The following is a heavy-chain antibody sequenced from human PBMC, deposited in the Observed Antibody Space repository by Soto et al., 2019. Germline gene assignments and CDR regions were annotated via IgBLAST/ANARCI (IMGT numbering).Heavy chain of an antibody. J-gene: IGHJ6*02. D-gene: IGHD3-10*01. CDR3: AREAFDMVRGVATYGMDV. V-gene: IGHV1-2*02. Sequence: GASVKVSCKASGYTFTGYYMHWVGQAPGQGLEGMGWINPNSGGTNYAQKFQGRVPMTRDTSISTAYTELSRRRSDDTAVYYCAREAFDMVRGVATYGMDVWGQGPTITV. CDR1: GYTFTGYY. CDR2: INPNSGGT.